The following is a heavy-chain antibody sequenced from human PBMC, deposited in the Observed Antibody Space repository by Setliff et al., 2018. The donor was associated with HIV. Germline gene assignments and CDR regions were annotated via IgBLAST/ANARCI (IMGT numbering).Heavy chain of an antibody. D-gene: IGHD5-18*01. Sequence: ASETLSLTCAVYGGSFSAYYWSWIRQTPGKGLEWIGEINHSGGTNYNPSLKSRVTMSVDTSKNQFSLKLSSVTAADTAVFYCARGGYSYGFGRHRAYFQYWGQGTQVTVSS. CDR1: GGSFSAYY. CDR3: ARGGYSYGFGRHRAYFQY. CDR2: INHSGGT. J-gene: IGHJ1*01. V-gene: IGHV4-34*01.